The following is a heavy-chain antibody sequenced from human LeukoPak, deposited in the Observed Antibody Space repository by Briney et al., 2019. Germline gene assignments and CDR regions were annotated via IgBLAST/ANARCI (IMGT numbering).Heavy chain of an antibody. Sequence: GGSLRLSCAASGFTSSSYSMNWVRQAPGKGLEWVSSISSSSSYIYYADSVKGRFTISRDNAKNSLYLQMNSLRAEDTAVYYCARRDEYSSSVDWFDPWGQGTLVTVSS. J-gene: IGHJ5*02. D-gene: IGHD6-6*01. V-gene: IGHV3-21*01. CDR1: GFTSSSYS. CDR3: ARRDEYSSSVDWFDP. CDR2: ISSSSSYI.